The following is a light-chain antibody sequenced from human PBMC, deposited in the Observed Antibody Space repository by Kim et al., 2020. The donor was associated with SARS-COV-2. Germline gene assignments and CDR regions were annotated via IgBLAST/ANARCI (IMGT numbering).Light chain of an antibody. J-gene: IGLJ2*01. CDR3: SSYAGTNNRVV. CDR1: SSDIGEYNY. CDR2: EVS. V-gene: IGLV2-8*01. Sequence: QSALTQPPSASGSPGQSVTISCTGTSSDIGEYNYVSWYQQHPGEAPKLMIFEVSKRPSGVPGRFSGSKSGNTASLTVSGLQAEDEADYYCSSYAGTNNRVVFGGGTQLTVL.